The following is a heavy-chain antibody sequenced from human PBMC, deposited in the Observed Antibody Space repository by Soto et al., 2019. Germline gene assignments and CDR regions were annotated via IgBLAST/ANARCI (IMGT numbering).Heavy chain of an antibody. D-gene: IGHD2-8*02. CDR1: GGSISSGDYY. Sequence: QVQLQESGPGLVKPSQTLSPTCTVSGGSISSGDYYWSWIRQPPGKGLEWIGYIYYSGSTYYNPSLRSRVTISVDPSKNQFSLKLSSVTAADTAVYYCASDTGGDRAGWFDPWGQGTLVTVSS. CDR2: IYYSGST. V-gene: IGHV4-30-4*01. J-gene: IGHJ5*02. CDR3: ASDTGGDRAGWFDP.